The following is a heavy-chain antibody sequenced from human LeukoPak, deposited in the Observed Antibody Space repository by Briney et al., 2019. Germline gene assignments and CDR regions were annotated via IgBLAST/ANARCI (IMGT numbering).Heavy chain of an antibody. Sequence: PGGSLRLSCAASGFTFSSYGMHWVRQAPGKGLEWVAFIRYDGSNKYYADSVKGRFTISRDNSKNTLYLQMNSLRAEDTAVYYCGRNGWFSVDHWGQGTLVTVSS. CDR2: IRYDGSNK. V-gene: IGHV3-30*02. D-gene: IGHD6-19*01. J-gene: IGHJ5*02. CDR3: GRNGWFSVDH. CDR1: GFTFSSYG.